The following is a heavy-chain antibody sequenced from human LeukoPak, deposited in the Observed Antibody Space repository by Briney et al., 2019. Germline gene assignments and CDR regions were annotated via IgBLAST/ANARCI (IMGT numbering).Heavy chain of an antibody. CDR1: GDSINSFY. CDR3: ARMYSSFFRRFDP. J-gene: IGHJ5*02. D-gene: IGHD6-19*01. V-gene: IGHV4-59*01. CDR2: SYCSGST. Sequence: SETLSLTCTVSGDSINSFYWSWIRQPPGKELEWIGYSYCSGSTNYNPSLKSRVTISVDRSKNQFSLKLTSVTTADTAVYYCARMYSSFFRRFDPWGQGTLVTVSA.